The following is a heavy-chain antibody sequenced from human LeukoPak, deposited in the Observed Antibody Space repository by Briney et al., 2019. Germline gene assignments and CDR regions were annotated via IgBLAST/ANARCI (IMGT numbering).Heavy chain of an antibody. V-gene: IGHV4-59*01. CDR3: ARFTMVRGVVYYYMVG. D-gene: IGHD3-10*01. Sequence: SETLSLTCAVYGGSITSYYWSWIRQPPAKGLEWIGYIYYSGNTNYTPSLRSRVTISVDTSKHQFSLKLSAVTAADTAVYYCARFTMVRGVVYYYMVGWGKGTTVTVSS. CDR1: GGSITSYY. J-gene: IGHJ6*03. CDR2: IYYSGNT.